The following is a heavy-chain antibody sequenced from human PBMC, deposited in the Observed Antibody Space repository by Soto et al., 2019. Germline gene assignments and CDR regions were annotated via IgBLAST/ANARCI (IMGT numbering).Heavy chain of an antibody. Sequence: PPDTLSLTCTVSGRSISRYYWSWLRQPPGKGLEWIGYIYYSGSTNYNPSLKSRVTISVDTSKNQFSLKLSSVTAADTAVYYCARDRPNYYDSSGSLSLGLDPWGQGTLVTVSS. CDR2: IYYSGST. V-gene: IGHV4-59*01. CDR3: ARDRPNYYDSSGSLSLGLDP. J-gene: IGHJ5*02. D-gene: IGHD3-22*01. CDR1: GRSISRYY.